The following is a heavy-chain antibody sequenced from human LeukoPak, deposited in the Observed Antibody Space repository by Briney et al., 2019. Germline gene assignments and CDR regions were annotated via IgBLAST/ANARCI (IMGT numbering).Heavy chain of an antibody. CDR1: GYTFTGYY. CDR2: INPNSGGT. Sequence: ASVKVSCKASGYTFTGYYMHWVRQAPGQGLEWMGWINPNSGGTNYAQKFRGRVTMTRDTSISTAYMELSRLRSDDTAVYYCARDAEGDVLMVYPSYYYGMDVWGQGTTVTVSS. CDR3: ARDAEGDVLMVYPSYYYGMDV. D-gene: IGHD2-8*01. J-gene: IGHJ6*02. V-gene: IGHV1-2*02.